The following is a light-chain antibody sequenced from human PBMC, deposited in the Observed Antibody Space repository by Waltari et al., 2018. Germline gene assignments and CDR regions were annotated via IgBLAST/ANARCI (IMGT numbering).Light chain of an antibody. CDR1: QSIISY. V-gene: IGKV1-39*01. CDR3: QQSYSTPPLT. CDR2: AAS. J-gene: IGKJ4*01. Sequence: DIHMTQSPSSLSASVGDRVTITCRASQSIISYLNWYQQKPGKAAKLLIYAASSLQSGVPSRFIGSGSGTDFTLTIISLQPEDFATYYCQQSYSTPPLTFGGGTKVEIK.